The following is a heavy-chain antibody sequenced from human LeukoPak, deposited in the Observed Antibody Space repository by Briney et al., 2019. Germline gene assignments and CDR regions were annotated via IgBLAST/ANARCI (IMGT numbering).Heavy chain of an antibody. Sequence: GESLKISCNGSGYXFNSCWISWVRQMPGKDLEWMGIIYPGDSDTRYSPSFQGQVTISADKSISTAYLQWSSLKASDTAMYYCARHGNGMDVWGQGTTVTVSS. V-gene: IGHV5-51*01. D-gene: IGHD1-26*01. CDR1: GYXFNSCW. CDR2: IYPGDSDT. J-gene: IGHJ6*02. CDR3: ARHGNGMDV.